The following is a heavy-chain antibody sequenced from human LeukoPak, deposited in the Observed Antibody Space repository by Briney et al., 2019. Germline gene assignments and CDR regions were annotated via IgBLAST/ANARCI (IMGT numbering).Heavy chain of an antibody. CDR2: ISKSGDST. J-gene: IGHJ4*02. D-gene: IGHD2-15*01. Sequence: GGSLRLSCSASGFIFSTYAMSWVRQAPGKGLEWVSGISKSGDSTYYADSVKGRFTISRDYTRKQVDLQMNRLRADDTAVYYCAKERCSAGSCSSTPDYWGQGAPVSVSS. CDR1: GFIFSTYA. CDR3: AKERCSAGSCSSTPDY. V-gene: IGHV3-23*01.